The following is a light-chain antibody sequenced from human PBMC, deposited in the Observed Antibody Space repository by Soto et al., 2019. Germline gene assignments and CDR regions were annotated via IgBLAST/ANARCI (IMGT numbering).Light chain of an antibody. CDR1: QSVGSY. Sequence: EVVLTQSPVTLSLSPGERATLSCRASQSVGSYVAWYQHKPGHLPRLLIYDTSNRAAGIPVRFSGSGSETDFALTISSIDPVDFAVYYCHQRSTWPALTFGGVNKVEVK. J-gene: IGKJ4*01. CDR3: HQRSTWPALT. CDR2: DTS. V-gene: IGKV3-11*01.